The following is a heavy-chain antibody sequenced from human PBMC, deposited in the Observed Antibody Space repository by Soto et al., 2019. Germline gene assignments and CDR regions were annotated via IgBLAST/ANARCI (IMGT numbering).Heavy chain of an antibody. CDR2: LSHTSTNI. V-gene: IGHV3-23*01. CDR3: AKFAGAQWMFDY. D-gene: IGHD6-19*01. CDR1: GFTFSSYA. Sequence: EVHLLESGGGLVQPGGSLRLSCAASGFTFSSYAMSWVRQAPGKGLQWVSALSHTSTNIFYADSGKGRFTISRDNSKHSMSLQITSLRAEDTAIYYCAKFAGAQWMFDYWGQGILFTVSS. J-gene: IGHJ4*02.